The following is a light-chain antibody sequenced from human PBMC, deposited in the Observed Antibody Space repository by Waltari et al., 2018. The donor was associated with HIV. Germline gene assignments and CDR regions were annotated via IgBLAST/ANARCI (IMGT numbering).Light chain of an antibody. V-gene: IGLV2-23*02. CDR1: SSDVGSSKH. J-gene: IGLJ2*01. CDR2: EVS. Sequence: QSALTQPASVSGSPGQSITLSCTGSSSDVGSSKHVSWYQQHPGKAPRLIIYEVSKRPSGVSNRYSASKSGKTASLTVSGLRAEDEADYYCSSYAGSSTFVIFGGGTKLTVL. CDR3: SSYAGSSTFVI.